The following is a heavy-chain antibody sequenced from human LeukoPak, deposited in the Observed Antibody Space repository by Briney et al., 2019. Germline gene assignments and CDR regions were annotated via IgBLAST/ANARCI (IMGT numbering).Heavy chain of an antibody. Sequence: PGGSLRLSCAASGFIFSTYWMTWVRQAPGKGLEWVANINQDGSEEFYVDSVKGRFTIFRDNAKKSLYLQMNSLRAEDTAVYYCASGQQLGYWGEGTLVTVSS. V-gene: IGHV3-7*03. CDR1: GFIFSTYW. CDR2: INQDGSEE. J-gene: IGHJ4*02. D-gene: IGHD6-13*01. CDR3: ASGQQLGY.